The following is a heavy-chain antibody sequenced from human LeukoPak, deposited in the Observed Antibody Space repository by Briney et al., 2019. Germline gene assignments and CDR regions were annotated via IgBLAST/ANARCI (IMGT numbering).Heavy chain of an antibody. D-gene: IGHD1-26*01. Sequence: SETLSLTCTVSGGAISGYYWSWIRQPPGEGLGWSGDIYNSGSANYNPSLKSRVTISVDKSKNQFSLKLSSVTAADTAVYYCASLRWHTGSLEYWGQGTLVTVSS. CDR2: IYNSGSA. J-gene: IGHJ4*02. CDR1: GGAISGYY. V-gene: IGHV4-59*12. CDR3: ASLRWHTGSLEY.